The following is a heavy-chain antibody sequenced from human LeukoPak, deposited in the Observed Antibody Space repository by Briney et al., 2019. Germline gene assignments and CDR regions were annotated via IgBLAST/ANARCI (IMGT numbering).Heavy chain of an antibody. D-gene: IGHD5-24*01. CDR1: GFTVSNNH. CDR3: TRVGYIDEGIDY. V-gene: IGHV3-7*04. CDR2: IKQDGSKK. Sequence: PGGSLRLSCAASGFTVSNNHMSWVRQAPGKGLEWVANIKQDGSKKSYVDSVKGRFTISRDNAKNSLYLQMNSLRAEDTAIYYCTRVGYIDEGIDYWGQGTLVTVSS. J-gene: IGHJ4*02.